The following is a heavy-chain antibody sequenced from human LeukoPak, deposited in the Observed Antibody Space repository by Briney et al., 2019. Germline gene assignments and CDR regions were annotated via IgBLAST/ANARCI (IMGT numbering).Heavy chain of an antibody. CDR3: AKGGRDYGDYAPDY. D-gene: IGHD4-17*01. V-gene: IGHV3-23*01. Sequence: GGSLRLSCTASGFTFSFYMMNWVRQAPGKGLEWVSAISGSGGSTYYADSVKGRFTISRDNSKNTLYLQMNSLRAEDTAVYYCAKGGRDYGDYAPDYWGQGTLVTVSS. J-gene: IGHJ4*02. CDR1: GFTFSFYM. CDR2: ISGSGGST.